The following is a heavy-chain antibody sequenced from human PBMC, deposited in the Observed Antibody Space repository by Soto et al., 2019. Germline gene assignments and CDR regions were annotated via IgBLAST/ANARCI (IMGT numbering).Heavy chain of an antibody. CDR2: IYWDDDK. D-gene: IGHD3-22*01. V-gene: IGHV2-5*05. Sequence: SGPTLVNPTQTLTLTCTFSGFSLSSSGVGVGWIRQPPGKALEWVALIYWDDDKRYGPSLKSRVTITKDTSKNQVVLTMTDMDPVDTATYYCAHRRYDSSGHGMDVSGQGTTVTVSS. CDR1: GFSLSSSGVG. J-gene: IGHJ6*02. CDR3: AHRRYDSSGHGMDV.